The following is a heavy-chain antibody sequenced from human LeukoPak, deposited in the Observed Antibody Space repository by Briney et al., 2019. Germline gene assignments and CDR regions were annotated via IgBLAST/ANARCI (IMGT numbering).Heavy chain of an antibody. CDR1: GGSISSSSYY. CDR2: IYYSGST. CDR3: ARGYDSSGYLPC. J-gene: IGHJ4*02. D-gene: IGHD3-22*01. Sequence: NPSETLSLTCTVSGGSISSSSYYWGWIRQPPGKGLEWIGSIYYSGSTYYNPSLKSRVTISVDTSKNQFSLKLSSVTAADTAVYYCARGYDSSGYLPCWGQGTLVTVSS. V-gene: IGHV4-39*07.